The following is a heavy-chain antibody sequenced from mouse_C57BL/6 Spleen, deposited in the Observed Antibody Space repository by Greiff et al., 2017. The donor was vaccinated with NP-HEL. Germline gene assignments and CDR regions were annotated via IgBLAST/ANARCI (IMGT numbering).Heavy chain of an antibody. CDR1: GYTFTSYW. V-gene: IGHV1-69*01. J-gene: IGHJ1*03. Sequence: QVQLQQPGAELVMPGASVKLSCKASGYTFTSYWMHWVKQRPGQGLEWIGEIDPSDSYTNYNQKFKGKSTLTVDKSSSTAYMQLSSLTSEDSAVYYCARSRGVLRQGYFDVRGTGTTVTVSS. CDR2: IDPSDSYT. CDR3: ARSRGVLRQGYFDV. D-gene: IGHD1-1*01.